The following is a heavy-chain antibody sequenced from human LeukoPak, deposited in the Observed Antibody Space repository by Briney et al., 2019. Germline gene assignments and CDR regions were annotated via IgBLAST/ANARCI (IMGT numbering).Heavy chain of an antibody. CDR3: APWGSLGA. CDR1: GFTFSSFA. Sequence: GGSLRLSCAASGFTFSSFAMSWVRQAPGKGLEWVSTISGSGGGTWYADSVKGRFAISRDNSKNTLYLQMNSLRVEDTGVYYCAPWGSLGAWGQGTLVTVSS. J-gene: IGHJ5*02. CDR2: ISGSGGGT. V-gene: IGHV3-23*01. D-gene: IGHD3-16*01.